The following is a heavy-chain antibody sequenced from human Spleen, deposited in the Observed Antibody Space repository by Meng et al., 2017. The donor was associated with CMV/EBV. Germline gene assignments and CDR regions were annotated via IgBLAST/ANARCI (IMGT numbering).Heavy chain of an antibody. D-gene: IGHD3-22*01. J-gene: IGHJ4*02. V-gene: IGHV3-48*04. CDR2: ISSSSSTI. Sequence: GESLKISCAASGFTFSSYWMHWVRQAPGKGLEWVSYISSSSSTIYYADSVKGRFTISRDNAKNSLYLQMNSLRAEDTAVYYCASRNFYDSSGYPEGFYFDYWGQGTLVTVS. CDR1: GFTFSSYW. CDR3: ASRNFYDSSGYPEGFYFDY.